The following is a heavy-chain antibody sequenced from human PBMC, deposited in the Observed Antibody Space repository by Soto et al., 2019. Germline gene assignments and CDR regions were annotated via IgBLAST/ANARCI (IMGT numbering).Heavy chain of an antibody. Sequence: EEQLVESGGGLVKPGGSLRLSCAASGFTFSNAWMSWVRQAPGKGLELVGRMKTKTDGGPTDYAAPVKDRFTISRDDSKNPVYLQMNRLKTEDTAVYYCAPASSGFARYLDLWGRGTLVIVSP. J-gene: IGHJ2*01. D-gene: IGHD5-12*01. CDR3: APASSGFARYLDL. V-gene: IGHV3-15*01. CDR2: MKTKTDGGPT. CDR1: GFTFSNAW.